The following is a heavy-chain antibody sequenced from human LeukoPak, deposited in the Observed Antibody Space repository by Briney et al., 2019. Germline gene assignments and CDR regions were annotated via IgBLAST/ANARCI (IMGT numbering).Heavy chain of an antibody. Sequence: GESLKISCKGSGYSFTSYWIGWVRQMPGKGLEWMGIIYPGDSDTRYSPSFQGQVTISADKSISTAYLQWSSLKASDTAMYYCARLKSKAAPTAPLDYWGQGTLVTVSS. V-gene: IGHV5-51*01. J-gene: IGHJ4*02. D-gene: IGHD6-6*01. CDR1: GYSFTSYW. CDR2: IYPGDSDT. CDR3: ARLKSKAAPTAPLDY.